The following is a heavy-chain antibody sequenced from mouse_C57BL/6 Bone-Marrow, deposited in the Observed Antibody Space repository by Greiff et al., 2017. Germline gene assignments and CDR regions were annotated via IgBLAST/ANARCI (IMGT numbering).Heavy chain of an antibody. V-gene: IGHV1-19*01. J-gene: IGHJ2*01. CDR1: GYTFTDYY. Sequence: EVQRVESGPVLVKPGASVKMSCKASGYTFTDYYMNWVKQSHGKSLEWIGVINPYNGGTSYNQKFKGKATLTVDKSSSTAYMELNSLTSEDSAVYYCARGGVNYWGQGTTLTVSS. D-gene: IGHD2-1*01. CDR3: ARGGVNY. CDR2: INPYNGGT.